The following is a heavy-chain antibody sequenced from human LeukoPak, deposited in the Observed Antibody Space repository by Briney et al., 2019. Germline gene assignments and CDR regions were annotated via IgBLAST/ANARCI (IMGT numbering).Heavy chain of an antibody. V-gene: IGHV2-5*01. CDR2: IYWNDDK. D-gene: IGHD3-3*01. J-gene: IGHJ4*02. Sequence: SGPTLVKPTQTLTLTCTFSGFSLSTSGVGVGWIRQPPGKALEWLALIYWNDDKRYSPSLKSRLTITKDTSKNQVVLTMTNMDPVDTATYYCAQATIFGVVISPWYFDYWGQGTLVTVSS. CDR1: GFSLSTSGVG. CDR3: AQATIFGVVISPWYFDY.